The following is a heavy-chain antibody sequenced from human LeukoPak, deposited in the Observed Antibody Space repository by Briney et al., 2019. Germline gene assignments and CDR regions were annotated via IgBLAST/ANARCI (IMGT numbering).Heavy chain of an antibody. CDR1: GGSISSSSYY. D-gene: IGHD3-3*01. J-gene: IGHJ6*03. Sequence: SETLSLTCTVSGGSISSSSYYWGWIRQPPGKGLEWIGSIYYSGSTYYNPSLKSRVTISVDTSKNQFSLKLSSVTAADTAVYYCATSKVENYDFWSGSPTYYYYMDVWGKGTTVTVSS. CDR3: ATSKVENYDFWSGSPTYYYYMDV. V-gene: IGHV4-39*01. CDR2: IYYSGST.